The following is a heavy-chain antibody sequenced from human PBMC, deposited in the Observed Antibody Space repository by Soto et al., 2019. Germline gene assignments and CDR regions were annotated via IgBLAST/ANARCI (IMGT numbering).Heavy chain of an antibody. CDR2: IHYNGNT. V-gene: IGHV4-59*01. Sequence: PSETLSLTCTVSGDSISAYSWSWVRQPPGKGLEWIGNIHYNGNTKYNPSLKSRVTMSLDTSTNQCSLTLSSMTAADTAVYYCALRSMAVVPEYWGQGTLVTVS. J-gene: IGHJ4*02. CDR3: ALRSMAVVPEY. CDR1: GDSISAYS. D-gene: IGHD3-22*01.